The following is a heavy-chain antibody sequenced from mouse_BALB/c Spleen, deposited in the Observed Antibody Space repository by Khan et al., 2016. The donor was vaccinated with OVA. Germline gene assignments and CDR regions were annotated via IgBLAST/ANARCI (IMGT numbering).Heavy chain of an antibody. J-gene: IGHJ4*01. CDR1: GFSLTGYG. D-gene: IGHD2-10*01. CDR3: ARAYYGNYREEMDY. Sequence: VELVESGPGLVAPSQSLSITCTVSGFSLTGYGVNWVRQPPGKGLEWLGMIWGDGSTDYNSALNSRLNLSKDNSKSHVFLIMISLQTDDTARYYCARAYYGNYREEMDYWGQGTSVTVSS. V-gene: IGHV2-6-7*01. CDR2: IWGDGST.